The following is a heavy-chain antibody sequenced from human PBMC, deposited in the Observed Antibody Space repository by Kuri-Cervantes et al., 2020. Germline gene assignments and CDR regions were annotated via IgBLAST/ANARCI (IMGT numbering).Heavy chain of an antibody. CDR1: GGSISSSNW. CDR2: IYHSGST. J-gene: IGHJ3*02. V-gene: IGHV4-4*02. CDR3: ARCIDNILTGYYAGDAFDI. Sequence: SETLSLTCAVSGGSISSSNWWSWVRQPPGKGLEWIGEIYHSGSTNYNPPLKSRVTISVDTSKNQFSLKLSSVTAADTAVYYCARCIDNILTGYYAGDAFDIWGQGTMVTVSS. D-gene: IGHD3-9*01.